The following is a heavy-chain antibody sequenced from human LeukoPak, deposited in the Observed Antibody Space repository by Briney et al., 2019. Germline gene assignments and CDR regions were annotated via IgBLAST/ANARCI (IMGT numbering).Heavy chain of an antibody. CDR2: INHSGST. Sequence: PSETLSLTCAAYGVSFSGYYWSWIRQPPGKGLEWIGEINHSGSTNYNPSLKSRVTISVDTSKNQFSLKLSSVTAADTAVYYCASSEGRLDRAFDYWGQGTLVTVSS. J-gene: IGHJ4*02. CDR1: GVSFSGYY. CDR3: ASSEGRLDRAFDY. D-gene: IGHD5-18*01. V-gene: IGHV4-34*01.